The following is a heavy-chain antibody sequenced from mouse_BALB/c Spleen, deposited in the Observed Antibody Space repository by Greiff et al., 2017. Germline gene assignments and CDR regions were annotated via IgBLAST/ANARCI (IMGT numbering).Heavy chain of an antibody. D-gene: IGHD2-4*01. CDR2: IYWDDDK. CDR3: ARDYEEWFAY. CDR1: GFSLSTSGMG. J-gene: IGHJ3*01. Sequence: QVTLKVSGPGILQPSQTLSLTCSFSGFSLSTSGMGVSWIRQPSGKGLEWLAHIYWDDDKRYNPSLKSRLTISKDTSRNQVFLKITSVDTADTATYYCARDYEEWFAYWGQGTLVTVSA. V-gene: IGHV8-12*01.